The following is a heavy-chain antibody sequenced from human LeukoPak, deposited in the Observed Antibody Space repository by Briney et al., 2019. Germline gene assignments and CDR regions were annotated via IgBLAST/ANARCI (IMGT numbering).Heavy chain of an antibody. CDR1: GFTFSDYY. CDR2: ISSSGSTI. V-gene: IGHV3-11*01. J-gene: IGHJ5*02. CDR3: ARGHSSSWYNWFDP. D-gene: IGHD6-13*01. Sequence: GGSLRLSCAASGFTFSDYYMSWIRQAPGKGLEWVSYISSSGSTIYYADSVKGRFTISRDSAKNSLYLQMNSLRAEDTAVYYCARGHSSSWYNWFDPWGQGTLVTVSS.